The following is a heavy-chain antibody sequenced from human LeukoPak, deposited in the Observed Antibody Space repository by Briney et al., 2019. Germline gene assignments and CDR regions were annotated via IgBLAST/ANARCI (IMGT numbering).Heavy chain of an antibody. CDR1: GGPISIYY. V-gene: IGHV4-59*12. Sequence: SETLSLTCTVSGGPISIYYWSCIRQPPGEGREWRGYIYYSGSTNYNPSLKSRATISVDTSKNHFSLRLSSVPAADPAVYYCASGTVRYCSGGSCQGWFDPWGQGTLVTVSS. D-gene: IGHD2-15*01. J-gene: IGHJ5*02. CDR2: IYYSGST. CDR3: ASGTVRYCSGGSCQGWFDP.